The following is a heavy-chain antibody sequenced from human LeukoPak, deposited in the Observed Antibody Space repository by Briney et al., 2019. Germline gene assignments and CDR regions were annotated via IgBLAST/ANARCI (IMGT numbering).Heavy chain of an antibody. D-gene: IGHD3-3*01. CDR2: IKSKTDGETT. CDR1: RFTFSKAW. J-gene: IGHJ4*02. Sequence: PGGSLRLSCAASRFTFSKAWMTWLRQAPGKGREWVGRIKSKTDGETTDYGAPVQGRFTISREDPKNKLYLEMNSLKTEDTGVYYCTTGVEKWGQGTRVTVSS. CDR3: TTGVEK. V-gene: IGHV3-15*01.